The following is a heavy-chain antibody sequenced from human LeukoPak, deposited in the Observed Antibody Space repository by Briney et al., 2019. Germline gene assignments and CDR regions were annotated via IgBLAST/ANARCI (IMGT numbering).Heavy chain of an antibody. CDR2: ISGSGGST. J-gene: IGHJ4*02. CDR1: GFTFSSYA. CDR3: AKDGYCSSTSCPPADY. V-gene: IGHV3-23*01. D-gene: IGHD2-2*03. Sequence: PGGSLRLSCAASGFTFSSYAMSWVRQAPGKGLEWVSAISGSGGSTYYADSVKGRFTISRDNSKNTLYLQMNSLRAEDTAVYYCAKDGYCSSTSCPPADYWGQGTLVTVSS.